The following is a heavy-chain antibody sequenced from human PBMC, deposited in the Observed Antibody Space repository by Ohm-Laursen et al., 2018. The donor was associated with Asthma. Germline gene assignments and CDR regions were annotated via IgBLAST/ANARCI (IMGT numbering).Heavy chain of an antibody. CDR2: ISSSSSYT. Sequence: GSLRLSCAAPGFTFSDYYMSWIRQAPGKGLEWVSYISSSSSYTNYADSVKGRFTISRDNAKNSLYLQMNSLRAEDTAVYYCARDSSTVHFDYWGQGTLVTVSS. J-gene: IGHJ4*02. D-gene: IGHD2-2*01. V-gene: IGHV3-11*06. CDR3: ARDSSTVHFDY. CDR1: GFTFSDYY.